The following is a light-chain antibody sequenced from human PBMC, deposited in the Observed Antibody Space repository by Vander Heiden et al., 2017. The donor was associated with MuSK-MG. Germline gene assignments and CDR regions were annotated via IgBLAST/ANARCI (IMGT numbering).Light chain of an antibody. CDR2: AAS. Sequence: DIQMTQSPSSLSASVGDRVTITCRASQSISRFLNWYQQKPGKAPDLVIFAASSLQSGVPSRFSGSGSGTDFTLTVSSLQPEDFATYYCQQTYSAPRTFGQGTKVEFK. V-gene: IGKV1-39*01. J-gene: IGKJ1*01. CDR1: QSISRF. CDR3: QQTYSAPRT.